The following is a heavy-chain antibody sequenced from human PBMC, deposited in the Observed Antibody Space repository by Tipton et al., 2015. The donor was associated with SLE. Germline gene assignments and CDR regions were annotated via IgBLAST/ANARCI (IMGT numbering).Heavy chain of an antibody. J-gene: IGHJ3*01. CDR2: TKEDGSKA. V-gene: IGHV3-7*01. CDR3: ARDFYRFRGDPDTVDL. D-gene: IGHD3-10*01. CDR1: GFTFSTFW. Sequence: SLRLSCVASGFTFSTFWMSWVRQAPGKEPEYLGTTKEDGSKAYSLPRFIISRDNAKNTLFLQINSVRVDDTAVYYCARDFYRFRGDPDTVDLWGQGTMVPVSS.